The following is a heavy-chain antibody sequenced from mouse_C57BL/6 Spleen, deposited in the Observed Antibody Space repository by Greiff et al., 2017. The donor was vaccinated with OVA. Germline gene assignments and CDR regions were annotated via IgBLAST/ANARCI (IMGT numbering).Heavy chain of an antibody. J-gene: IGHJ3*01. CDR2: INPSTGGT. V-gene: IGHV1-42*01. CDR3: AGSSSGYEFYAY. CDR1: GYSFTGYY. D-gene: IGHD3-2*02. Sequence: VQLQQSGPELVKPGASVKISCKASGYSFTGYYMNWVKQSPEKSLEWIGEINPSTGGTTYNQKFKAKATLTVDKSSSTAYMQLKSLTSEDSAVYYCAGSSSGYEFYAYWGQGTLVTVSA.